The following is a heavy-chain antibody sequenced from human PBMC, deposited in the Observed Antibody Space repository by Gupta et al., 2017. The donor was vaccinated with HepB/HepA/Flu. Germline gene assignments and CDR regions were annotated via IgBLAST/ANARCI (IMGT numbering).Heavy chain of an antibody. V-gene: IGHV3-48*03. CDR2: ISSSGSTI. J-gene: IGHJ4*02. CDR3: ARVPTQPYSSSFYLDY. Sequence: EVQLVESGGGLVQAGGSLGISCAASGFTFSSYEMNWVRQAPGKGLGWVSYISSSGSTIYYADSVKGRFTISRDNAKNSLYLQMNSLRAEDTAVYYCARVPTQPYSSSFYLDYWGQGTLVTVSS. D-gene: IGHD6-13*01. CDR1: GFTFSSYE.